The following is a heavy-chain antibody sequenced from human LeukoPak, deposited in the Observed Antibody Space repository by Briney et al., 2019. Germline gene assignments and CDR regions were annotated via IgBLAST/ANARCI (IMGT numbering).Heavy chain of an antibody. CDR2: IKQDGSEK. Sequence: PGGSLRLSCAASGFTFSRYWMSWVRQAPGKGLEWVANIKQDGSEKYYVGSVKGRFTISRDNAKNSLYLQMNSLRAGDTAVYYCARAHRGLWFGEPFFDYWGQGTLVTVSS. CDR3: ARAHRGLWFGEPFFDY. CDR1: GFTFSRYW. D-gene: IGHD3-10*01. J-gene: IGHJ4*02. V-gene: IGHV3-7*01.